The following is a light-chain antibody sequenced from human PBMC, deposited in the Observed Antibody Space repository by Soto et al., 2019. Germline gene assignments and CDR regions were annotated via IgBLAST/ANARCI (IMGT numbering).Light chain of an antibody. V-gene: IGLV2-14*01. CDR3: SSSTATCALV. CDR2: EVS. CDR1: TSDIGGYDY. J-gene: IGLJ1*01. Sequence: QSVLTQPASVSGSPGQSITISCTGTTSDIGGYDYVCWYQHNPGRPPKLLIFEVSDQPSGDSNRFSASKSGNTASLTISGRQTEDDADYFCSSSTATCALVFGTGTTVTVL.